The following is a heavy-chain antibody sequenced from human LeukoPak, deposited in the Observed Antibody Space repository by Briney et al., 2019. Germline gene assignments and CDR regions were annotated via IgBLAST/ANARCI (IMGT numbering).Heavy chain of an antibody. D-gene: IGHD3-3*01. V-gene: IGHV4-39*01. CDR3: ASANNYDFWSGYYNFDY. CDR2: IYYSGST. Sequence: PSETLSLTCTVSGGSISSSSYYWGWIRQPPGKELEWIGSIYYSGSTYYNPSLKSRVTISVDTSKNQFSLKLSSVTAADTAVYYCASANNYDFWSGYYNFDYWGQGTLVTVSS. CDR1: GGSISSSSYY. J-gene: IGHJ4*02.